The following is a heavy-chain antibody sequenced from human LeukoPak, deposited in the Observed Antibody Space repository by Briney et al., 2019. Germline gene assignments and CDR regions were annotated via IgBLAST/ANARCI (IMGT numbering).Heavy chain of an antibody. V-gene: IGHV5-51*01. CDR1: GYSFVSYW. D-gene: IGHD1-20*01. CDR2: IYPGDSDT. Sequence: GESLRISCKGSGYSFVSYWIAWVRQMPGKGLEWMGIIYPGDSDTRYSPSFQGPVTISADKSISTAYLQWSSLKALDTAMYYCARAITGTTQVGAFDIWGQGTMVTVSS. CDR3: ARAITGTTQVGAFDI. J-gene: IGHJ3*02.